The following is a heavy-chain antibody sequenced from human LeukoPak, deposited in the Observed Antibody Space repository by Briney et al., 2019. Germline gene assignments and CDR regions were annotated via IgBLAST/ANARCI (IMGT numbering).Heavy chain of an antibody. J-gene: IGHJ5*02. V-gene: IGHV3-21*01. Sequence: GGSLRLSCAASGFTFSSYSMNWVRQAPGKGLEWVSSISSSSSYVYYADSVKGRFTISRDNAKNSLYLQMNSLRAEDTAVYYCARDPGYCSSTSCYTPWGQGTLVTVSS. CDR3: ARDPGYCSSTSCYTP. CDR2: ISSSSSYV. CDR1: GFTFSSYS. D-gene: IGHD2-2*02.